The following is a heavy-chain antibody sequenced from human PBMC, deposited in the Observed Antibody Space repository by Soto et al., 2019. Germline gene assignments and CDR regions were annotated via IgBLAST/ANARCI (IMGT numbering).Heavy chain of an antibody. J-gene: IGHJ6*03. V-gene: IGHV4-59*08. CDR3: ARRNEYSGYDYYYYYMDV. CDR2: IYYSGST. CDR1: GGSISSYY. D-gene: IGHD5-12*01. Sequence: SETLSLTCTVSGGSISSYYWSWIRQPPGKGLEWIGYIYYSGSTNYNPSLKSRVTISVDTSKNQFSLKLSSVTAADTAVYYCARRNEYSGYDYYYYYMDVWGKGTTVTVS.